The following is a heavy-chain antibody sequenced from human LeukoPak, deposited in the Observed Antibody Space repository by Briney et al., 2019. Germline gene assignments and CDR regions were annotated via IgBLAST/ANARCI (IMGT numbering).Heavy chain of an antibody. D-gene: IGHD4-23*01. Sequence: ASVKVSCKASGYTFTSYDINWVRPATGQGLEWMGWMNPNSGNTGYAQKFQGRVTMTRNTSISTAYMELSSLRSEDTAVYYCARGVTTVGSFDYWGQGTLVTVSS. V-gene: IGHV1-8*01. J-gene: IGHJ4*02. CDR3: ARGVTTVGSFDY. CDR1: GYTFTSYD. CDR2: MNPNSGNT.